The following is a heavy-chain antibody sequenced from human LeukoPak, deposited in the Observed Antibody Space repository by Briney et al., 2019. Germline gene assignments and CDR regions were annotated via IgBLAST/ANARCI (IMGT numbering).Heavy chain of an antibody. J-gene: IGHJ4*02. CDR3: ARVAGYSGYEPGYSED. D-gene: IGHD5-12*01. V-gene: IGHV3-21*01. CDR1: GFTFSSYG. CDR2: ISSSSSYI. Sequence: PGGSLRLSCAASGFTFSSYGMNWVRQAPGKGLEWVSSISSSSSYIYYADSVKGRFTISRDNAKNSLYLHMNSLRAEDTAVYYCARVAGYSGYEPGYSEDWGQGTLVTVSS.